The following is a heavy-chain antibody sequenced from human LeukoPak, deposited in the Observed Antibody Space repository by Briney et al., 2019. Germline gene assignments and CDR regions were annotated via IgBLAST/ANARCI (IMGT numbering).Heavy chain of an antibody. J-gene: IGHJ5*02. CDR2: ISASNGNT. Sequence: ASVKLSCKASGYTFTSYGISWVRQAPGQGLEWMGWISASNGNTHYAQRLQGRVTMTTDTSTSTANMELRSLRSDDTAVYYCARDFGVVILGGRVDPWGQGTLVTVSS. CDR3: ARDFGVVILGGRVDP. V-gene: IGHV1-18*01. CDR1: GYTFTSYG. D-gene: IGHD3-3*01.